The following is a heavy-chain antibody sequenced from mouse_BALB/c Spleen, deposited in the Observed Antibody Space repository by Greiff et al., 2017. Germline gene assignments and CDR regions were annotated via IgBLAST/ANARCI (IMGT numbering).Heavy chain of an antibody. V-gene: IGHV14-3*02. CDR3: ALYYGNYVGAMDY. D-gene: IGHD2-1*01. CDR2: IDPANGNT. J-gene: IGHJ4*01. Sequence: EVQLQQSGAELVKPGASVKLSCTASGFNIKDTYMHWVKQRPEQGLEWIGRIDPANGNTKYDPKFQGKATITADTSSNTAYLQLSSLTSEDTAVYYCALYYGNYVGAMDYWGQGTSVTVSS. CDR1: GFNIKDTY.